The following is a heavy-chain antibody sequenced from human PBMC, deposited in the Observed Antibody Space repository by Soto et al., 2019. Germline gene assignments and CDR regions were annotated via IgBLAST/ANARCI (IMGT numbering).Heavy chain of an antibody. CDR1: GGSISSSSYY. J-gene: IGHJ4*02. CDR2: IYYSGST. Sequence: ASETLSLTCTVSGGSISSSSYYWGWIRQPPGKGLEWIGSIYYSGSTYYNPSLKSRVTISVDTSKNQFSLKLSSVTAADTAVYYCASYDSSGYPFDYWGQGTLVTVSS. V-gene: IGHV4-39*01. D-gene: IGHD3-22*01. CDR3: ASYDSSGYPFDY.